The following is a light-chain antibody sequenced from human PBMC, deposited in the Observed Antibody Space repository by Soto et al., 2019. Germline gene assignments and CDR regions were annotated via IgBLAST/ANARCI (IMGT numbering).Light chain of an antibody. CDR2: SSN. CDR3: AAWDDSLNGHI. Sequence: QSVLTQPHSASGTPGQRVTISCSGSSSNIGSNSVHWFQQVPGTAPKPLIYSSNQRPSGVPVRFSGSKSGTSASLAISGLQSEDEADYYCAAWDDSLNGHIFGTGTKVTVL. CDR1: SSNIGSNS. V-gene: IGLV1-44*01. J-gene: IGLJ1*01.